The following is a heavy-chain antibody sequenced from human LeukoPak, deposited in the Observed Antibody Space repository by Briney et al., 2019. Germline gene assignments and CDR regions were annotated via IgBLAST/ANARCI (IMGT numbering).Heavy chain of an antibody. CDR3: AKDRLLWFGEPIDP. J-gene: IGHJ5*02. V-gene: IGHV3-23*01. D-gene: IGHD3-10*01. Sequence: GGSLRLSCAASGFTFDNYAIHWVRQAPGKGLERVSVVGASGTTHYTDAVKGRFTISRDNSKNTVSLQMYSLRAEDTAVYYCAKDRLLWFGEPIDPWGQGTLVTVSS. CDR1: GFTFDNYA. CDR2: VGASGTT.